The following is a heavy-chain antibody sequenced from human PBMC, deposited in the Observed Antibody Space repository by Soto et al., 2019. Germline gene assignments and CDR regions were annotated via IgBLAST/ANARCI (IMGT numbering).Heavy chain of an antibody. J-gene: IGHJ4*02. CDR2: INPTGGRA. D-gene: IGHD2-2*01. V-gene: IGHV1-46*01. Sequence: GASVKVSCKASGYTFTNYYIHWVRQAPGQGLEWMGVINPTGGRASYAQKFHGRVTITRDTSTSTAYLDLSSLRSEDTAVYYCAREGGFPSTGLDYWGQGTLVTVSS. CDR3: AREGGFPSTGLDY. CDR1: GYTFTNYY.